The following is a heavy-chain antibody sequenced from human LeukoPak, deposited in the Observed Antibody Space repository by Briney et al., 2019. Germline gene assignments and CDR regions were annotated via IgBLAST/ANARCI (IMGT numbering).Heavy chain of an antibody. CDR3: ARRAGAYSHPYDY. Sequence: GGSLRLSCAASGFTFSSYGMSWVRQAPGKGLEWVSAISGSGGSTYYADSVKGRFTISRDDAEKSVYLQMNSLRAEDTAVYYCARRAGAYSHPYDYWGQGTLVTVSS. CDR2: ISGSGGST. J-gene: IGHJ4*02. V-gene: IGHV3-23*01. D-gene: IGHD4/OR15-4a*01. CDR1: GFTFSSYG.